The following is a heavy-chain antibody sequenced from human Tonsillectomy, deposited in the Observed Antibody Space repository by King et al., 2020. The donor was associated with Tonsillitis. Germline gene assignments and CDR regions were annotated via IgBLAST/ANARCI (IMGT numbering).Heavy chain of an antibody. CDR2: IYYSGST. V-gene: IGHV4-30-4*07. CDR3: ARDFGTYCGGDCYPDAFDI. D-gene: IGHD2-21*02. J-gene: IGHJ3*02. Sequence: VQLQESGPGLVKPSQTLSLTCAVSGGSISSGGYSWRWIRQPPGKGLEWIGYIYYSGSTYYNPSLKSRVTISVDTSKNQFSLKLSSVTAADTAVYYCARDFGTYCGGDCYPDAFDIWGQGTMVTVSS. CDR1: GGSISSGGYS.